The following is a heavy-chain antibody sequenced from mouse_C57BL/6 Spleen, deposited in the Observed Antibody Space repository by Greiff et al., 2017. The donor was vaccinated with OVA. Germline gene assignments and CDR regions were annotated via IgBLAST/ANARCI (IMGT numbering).Heavy chain of an antibody. Sequence: EVQRVESGGGLVKPGGSLKLSCAASGFTFSSYAMSWVRQTPEKRLEWVATISDGGSYTYYPDNVKGRFTISRDNAKNNLYLQMSHLKSEDTAMYYCARDPGTRWYFDVWGTGTTVTVSS. D-gene: IGHD3-3*01. V-gene: IGHV5-4*01. CDR1: GFTFSSYA. CDR2: ISDGGSYT. CDR3: ARDPGTRWYFDV. J-gene: IGHJ1*03.